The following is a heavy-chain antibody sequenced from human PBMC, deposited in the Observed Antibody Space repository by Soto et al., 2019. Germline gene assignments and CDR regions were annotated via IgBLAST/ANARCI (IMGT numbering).Heavy chain of an antibody. CDR2: IFSNDEK. Sequence: QVTLKESGPVLVKPTETLTLTCTVSGFSLSNARMGVSWIRQPPGKALEWLAHIFSNDEKSYSTSLKSRLTISKDTSKSQVVLTMTIMDPVDTATYYCARIVRSSSVAYYYGMDVWGQGTTVTVSS. CDR1: GFSLSNARMG. V-gene: IGHV2-26*01. CDR3: ARIVRSSSVAYYYGMDV. D-gene: IGHD6-6*01. J-gene: IGHJ6*02.